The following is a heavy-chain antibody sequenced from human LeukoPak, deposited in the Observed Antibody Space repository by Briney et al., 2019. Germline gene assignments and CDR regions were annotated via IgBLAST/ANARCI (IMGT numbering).Heavy chain of an antibody. V-gene: IGHV3-23*01. Sequence: GGSLRLSCAASGFTFSSYAMSWVRQAPGKGLEWVSAISGSGGSTYYADSVKGRFTIARDNAKNSLYLQMNSLRDDDTGVYYCARNLLGYWYFDLWGRGTLVTVSS. J-gene: IGHJ2*01. CDR1: GFTFSSYA. D-gene: IGHD1-7*01. CDR3: ARNLLGYWYFDL. CDR2: ISGSGGST.